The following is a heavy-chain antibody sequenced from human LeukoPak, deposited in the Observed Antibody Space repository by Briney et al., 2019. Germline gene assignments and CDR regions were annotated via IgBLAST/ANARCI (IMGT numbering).Heavy chain of an antibody. Sequence: SETLPLTCTVPGGSISSSSYYWGWIRQPPGKGLEWIGSVYYSGSTYYNSSLQSRITISVDTSKNQFSLKLTSVTAADTAVYYCASDRSGLSFCFWGQGTLVTVSS. CDR1: GGSISSSSYY. V-gene: IGHV4-39*01. J-gene: IGHJ4*02. CDR2: VYYSGST. D-gene: IGHD3-22*01. CDR3: ASDRSGLSFCF.